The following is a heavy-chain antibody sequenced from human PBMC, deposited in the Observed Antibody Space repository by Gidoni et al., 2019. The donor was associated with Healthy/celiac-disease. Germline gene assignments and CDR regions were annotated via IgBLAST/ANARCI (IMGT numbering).Heavy chain of an antibody. D-gene: IGHD1-26*01. CDR2: ISSSSSYI. CDR3: ARETYSGSYYFDY. Sequence: EVQLVESGGGLVKPGGSLRRSCAASGFTFSSYSMNWVRQAPGKGLEWVSSISSSSSYIYYADSVKGRFTISRDNAKNSLYLQMNSLRAEDTAVYYCARETYSGSYYFDYWGQGTLVTVSS. CDR1: GFTFSSYS. J-gene: IGHJ4*02. V-gene: IGHV3-21*01.